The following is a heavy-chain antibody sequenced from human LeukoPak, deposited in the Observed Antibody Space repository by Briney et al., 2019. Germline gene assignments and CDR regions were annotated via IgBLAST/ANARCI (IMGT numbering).Heavy chain of an antibody. V-gene: IGHV4-59*01. CDR1: DDSITIYY. J-gene: IGHJ6*03. CDR2: IDHTGST. D-gene: IGHD6-13*01. Sequence: SETLSLTCTVSDDSITIYYWSWIRQPPGKRLEWIGYIDHTGSTNYNPSLNSRVTISRDTSKNHFSPKLSSATAADTAVYFCARGRVSSSTWYSTYYYFYMDVWGEGTTVTVSS. CDR3: ARGRVSSSTWYSTYYYFYMDV.